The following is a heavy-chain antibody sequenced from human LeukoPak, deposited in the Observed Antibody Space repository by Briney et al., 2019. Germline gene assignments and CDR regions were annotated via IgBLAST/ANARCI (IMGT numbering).Heavy chain of an antibody. J-gene: IGHJ4*02. D-gene: IGHD5-18*01. V-gene: IGHV3-23*01. Sequence: PGGSLRLSCAASGFTFSTYAMSWVRQAPGKGLEWVSGISDSGGSTYYADSVKGRFTISRDNSKNILYLQMNSLRAEDTAVYYCAKILRGYNYGGFDYWGQGALFTVSS. CDR2: ISDSGGST. CDR1: GFTFSTYA. CDR3: AKILRGYNYGGFDY.